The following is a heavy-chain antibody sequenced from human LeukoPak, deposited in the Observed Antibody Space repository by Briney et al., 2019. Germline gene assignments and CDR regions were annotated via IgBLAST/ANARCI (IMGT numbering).Heavy chain of an antibody. CDR1: GYTFTGYY. CDR3: ARREAKYSSSYAFDI. CDR2: INPNSGGT. Sequence: ASVKVSCKTSGYTFTGYYMHWVRQAPGQGLEWMGWINPNSGGTNYAQKFQGRVTMTRDTSISTAYMELSRLRSDDTAVYYCARREAKYSSSYAFDIWGQGTMVTVSS. V-gene: IGHV1-2*02. D-gene: IGHD6-13*01. J-gene: IGHJ3*02.